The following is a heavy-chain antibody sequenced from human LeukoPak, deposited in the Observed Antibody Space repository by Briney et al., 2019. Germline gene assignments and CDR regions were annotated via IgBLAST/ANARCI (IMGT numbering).Heavy chain of an antibody. CDR1: GGSINSGGYY. J-gene: IGHJ3*02. CDR3: ARMVVTAVHGAFDI. V-gene: IGHV4-31*03. D-gene: IGHD2-21*02. Sequence: SETLSLTCTVSGGSINSGGYYWSWIRQHPGKGLEWIGYIYYSGSTYYNPSLKSRVTISVDTSKNQFSLKLSSVTAADTAVYYCARMVVTAVHGAFDIWGQGTMVTVSS. CDR2: IYYSGST.